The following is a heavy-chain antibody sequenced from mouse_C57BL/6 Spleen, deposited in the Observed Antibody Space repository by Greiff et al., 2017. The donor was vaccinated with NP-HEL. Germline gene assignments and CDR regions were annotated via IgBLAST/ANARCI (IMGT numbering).Heavy chain of an antibody. D-gene: IGHD1-1*01. J-gene: IGHJ4*01. CDR2: IWRGGST. CDR3: AHYGSSYEAMDY. CDR1: GFSLTSYG. V-gene: IGHV2-5*01. Sequence: VQLVESGPGLVQPSQSLSITCTVSGFSLTSYGVHWVRQSPGKGLEWLGVIWRGGSTDYNAAFMSRLSITKDNSKSQVFFKMNSLQADDTAIYYCAHYGSSYEAMDYWGQGTSVTVSS.